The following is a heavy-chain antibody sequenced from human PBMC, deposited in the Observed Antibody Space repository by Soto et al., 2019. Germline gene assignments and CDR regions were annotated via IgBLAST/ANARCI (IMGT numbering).Heavy chain of an antibody. CDR1: GGSISSGGYS. D-gene: IGHD3-10*01. CDR2: INHSGST. Sequence: SETLSLTCAVSGGSISSGGYSWSWIRQPPGKGLEWIGEINHSGSTNYNPSLKSRVTISVDTSKNQFSLKLSSVTAADTAVYYCARAQRVGYGSGSYYPIYGMDVWGQGTTVTVSS. J-gene: IGHJ6*02. CDR3: ARAQRVGYGSGSYYPIYGMDV. V-gene: IGHV4-30-2*01.